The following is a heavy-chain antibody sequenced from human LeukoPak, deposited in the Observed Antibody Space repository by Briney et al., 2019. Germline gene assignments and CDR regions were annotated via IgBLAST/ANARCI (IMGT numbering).Heavy chain of an antibody. CDR3: ARSSGITMVRVDY. Sequence: GGSLRLSCAASGFTVSSNFMSWVRQAPGKGLEWVSVFYSGGSTYYADSVKGRFTISRDNSENTLYLQMNSLRAEDTSVYYCARSSGITMVRVDYWGQGTLVTVSS. J-gene: IGHJ4*02. CDR1: GFTVSSNF. V-gene: IGHV3-66*01. D-gene: IGHD3-10*01. CDR2: FYSGGST.